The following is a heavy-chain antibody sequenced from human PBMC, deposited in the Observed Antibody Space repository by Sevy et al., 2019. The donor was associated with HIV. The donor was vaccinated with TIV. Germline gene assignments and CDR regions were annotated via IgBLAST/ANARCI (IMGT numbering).Heavy chain of an antibody. CDR3: ARQAASMTTESVTDY. CDR1: GGSIGSSSYY. V-gene: IGHV4-39*01. Sequence: SETLSLTCAVSGGSIGSSSYYWGWIRQPPGKGLEWIGSIYYSRSTYYNPSLKSRVTISVDTSKNQFSLKLSSVTAADTAVYYCARQAASMTTESVTDYWGQGTLVTVSS. D-gene: IGHD4-4*01. J-gene: IGHJ4*02. CDR2: IYYSRST.